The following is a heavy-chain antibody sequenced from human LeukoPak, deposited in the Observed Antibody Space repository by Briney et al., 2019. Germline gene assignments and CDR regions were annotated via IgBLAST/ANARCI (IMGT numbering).Heavy chain of an antibody. CDR3: ARKGVVALNWFDP. CDR1: GFTFSDYY. V-gene: IGHV3-11*01. J-gene: IGHJ5*02. D-gene: IGHD2-15*01. Sequence: PGGSLRLSCAASGFTFSDYYMSWIRQAPGKGLEWVSYISSSGSTIYYADSVKGRFTISRDNAKNSLYLRMNSLRAEDTAVYYCARKGVVALNWFDPWGQGTLVTVSS. CDR2: ISSSGSTI.